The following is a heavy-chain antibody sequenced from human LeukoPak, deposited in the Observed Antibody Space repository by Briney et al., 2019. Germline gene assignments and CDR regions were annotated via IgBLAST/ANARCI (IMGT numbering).Heavy chain of an antibody. D-gene: IGHD2-8*01. CDR3: QWCMLFQRSSGDCYYYMDV. Sequence: PSETLSLTCTVSGGSISSSSYYRGWIRQPPGKGLEWIGSFYYSGSTYYNPSLKSRVTISVDTSKNQFSLKLSSVTAADTAVYYCQWCMLFQRSSGDCYYYMDVWGKGTTVTVSS. CDR1: GGSISSSSYY. CDR2: FYYSGST. J-gene: IGHJ6*03. V-gene: IGHV4-39*07.